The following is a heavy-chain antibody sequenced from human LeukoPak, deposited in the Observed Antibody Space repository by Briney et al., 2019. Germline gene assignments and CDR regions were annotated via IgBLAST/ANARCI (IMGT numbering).Heavy chain of an antibody. Sequence: GASVKVSCKASGYTFTSYDINWVRQATGQGLEWMGWMNPNSGNTGYAQKFQGRVTMTRNTSISTAYMELSSLRSEDTAVYYCARGGTMVRGARRGSDYWGRGTLVTVSS. CDR1: GYTFTSYD. CDR2: MNPNSGNT. V-gene: IGHV1-8*01. D-gene: IGHD3-10*01. CDR3: ARGGTMVRGARRGSDY. J-gene: IGHJ4*02.